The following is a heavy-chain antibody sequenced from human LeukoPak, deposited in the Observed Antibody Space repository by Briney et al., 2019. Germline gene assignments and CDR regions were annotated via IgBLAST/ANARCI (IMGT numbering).Heavy chain of an antibody. D-gene: IGHD3-10*01. CDR1: GYTFTDYA. CDR3: ARDQAKLLLWFGEFRGPFDY. J-gene: IGHJ4*02. V-gene: IGHV1-3*01. CDR2: INAGYGNT. Sequence: ASVKVSCKASGYTFTDYAIHWVRQAPGQRLEWMAWINAGYGNTKYSQIFQGRVTITRDTSASTAYMELSSLRSEDTAVYYCARDQAKLLLWFGEFRGPFDYWGQGTLVTVSS.